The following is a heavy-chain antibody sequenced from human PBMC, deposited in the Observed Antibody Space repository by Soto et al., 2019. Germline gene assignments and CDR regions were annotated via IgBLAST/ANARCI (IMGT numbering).Heavy chain of an antibody. D-gene: IGHD6-13*01. Sequence: QVQLQESGPGLVKPSQTLSLTCTVSGGSISSGGYYWSWIRQHPGKGREWIGYIYYSGSTYYNPSRRGRVTISVDTSKNQCCLKLSAVTAADTAVYYWARDRTRGNYYYFGMDVWGQGTTVTVSS. CDR3: ARDRTRGNYYYFGMDV. CDR1: GGSISSGGYY. V-gene: IGHV4-31*03. J-gene: IGHJ6*02. CDR2: IYYSGST.